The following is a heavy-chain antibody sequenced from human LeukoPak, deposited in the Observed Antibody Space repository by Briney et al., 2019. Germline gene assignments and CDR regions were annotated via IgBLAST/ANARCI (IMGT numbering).Heavy chain of an antibody. J-gene: IGHJ4*02. D-gene: IGHD2-2*01. V-gene: IGHV3-53*01. Sequence: PGGSLGPSFPASGFTVSCKHLSWVPEAPGKGLGGASVIYRGGRTYYADSVKGRFTISRDNSKNTLYLQMNSLRAEDTAVYYCARGCSSTSCYGFDYWGQGTLVTVSS. CDR1: GFTVSCKH. CDR3: ARGCSSTSCYGFDY. CDR2: IYRGGRT.